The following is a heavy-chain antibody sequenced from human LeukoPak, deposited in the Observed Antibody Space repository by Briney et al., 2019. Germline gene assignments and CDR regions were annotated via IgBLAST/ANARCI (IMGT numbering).Heavy chain of an antibody. CDR2: IYYSGST. CDR3: ARGAFGVVIPYNWFDP. J-gene: IGHJ5*02. CDR1: GGSISSYY. D-gene: IGHD3-3*01. Sequence: PSETLSLTCTVSGGSISSYYWSWIRQPPGKGLEWIGYIYYSGSTNYNPSLKSRVTISVDTSKNQFSLKLSSVTAADTAVYYCARGAFGVVIPYNWFDPWGQGTLVTVSS. V-gene: IGHV4-59*01.